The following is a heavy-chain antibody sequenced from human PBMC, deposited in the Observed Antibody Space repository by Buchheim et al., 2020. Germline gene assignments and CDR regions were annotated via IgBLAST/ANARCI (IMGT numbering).Heavy chain of an antibody. D-gene: IGHD4-17*01. CDR2: IIPILGIA. Sequence: QVQLVQSGAEVKKPGSSVKVSCKASGGTFSSYTISWVRQAPGQGLEWMGRIIPILGIANYAQKFQGRVTITADKSTSTAYMELSSLRSEDTAVYYCARTGINYGDYEDYYGMDVWGQGTT. CDR3: ARTGINYGDYEDYYGMDV. CDR1: GGTFSSYT. J-gene: IGHJ6*02. V-gene: IGHV1-69*02.